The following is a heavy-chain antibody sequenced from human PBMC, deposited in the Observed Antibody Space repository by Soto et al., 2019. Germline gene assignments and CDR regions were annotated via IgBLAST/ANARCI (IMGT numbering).Heavy chain of an antibody. CDR1: GGTFSSYA. CDR3: ARAGGYYYDYLDY. J-gene: IGHJ4*02. CDR2: IIPIFGTA. V-gene: IGHV1-69*13. Sequence: ASVKVSCKAFGGTFSSYAISWVRQAPGQGLEWMGGIIPIFGTANYAQKFQGRVTITADESTSTAYMELSSLRSEDTAVYYCARAGGYYYDYLDYWGQGTLVTVSS. D-gene: IGHD3-22*01.